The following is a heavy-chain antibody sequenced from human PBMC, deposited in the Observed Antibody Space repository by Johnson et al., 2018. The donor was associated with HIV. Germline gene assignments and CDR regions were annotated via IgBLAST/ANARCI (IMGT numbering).Heavy chain of an antibody. Sequence: EVQLVESGGGLVQPGGSLRLSCAASGFTFSSYDMHWVRQATGKGLEWVSAIGTAGDTYYPGSVKGRFTISRENAKNSLYLQMNSLRAGDTAVYYCARGIGLGAGSAFDIWGQGTMVTVSS. CDR1: GFTFSSYD. CDR3: ARGIGLGAGSAFDI. CDR2: IGTAGDT. J-gene: IGHJ3*02. V-gene: IGHV3-13*01. D-gene: IGHD3/OR15-3a*01.